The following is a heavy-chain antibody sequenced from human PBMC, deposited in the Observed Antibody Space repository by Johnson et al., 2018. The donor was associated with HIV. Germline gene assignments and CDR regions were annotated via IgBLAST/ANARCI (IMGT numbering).Heavy chain of an antibody. D-gene: IGHD3-22*01. CDR3: AKEVSMIVDAFDV. CDR1: GFTFSRNA. V-gene: IGHV3-30-3*01. CDR2: ISFDGNNK. Sequence: QVKLVESGGGVVQPGRSLRLSCAASGFTFSRNAMHWVRQAPGKGLEWVAVISFDGNNKHYADSVKGRFTISRDNSKNTLYLQMNSLRAEDTAVYYCAKEVSMIVDAFDVWGQGTVVIVSS. J-gene: IGHJ3*01.